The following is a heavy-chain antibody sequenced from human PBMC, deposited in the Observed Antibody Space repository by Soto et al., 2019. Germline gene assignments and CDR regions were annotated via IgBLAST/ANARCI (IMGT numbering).Heavy chain of an antibody. D-gene: IGHD2-8*01. J-gene: IGHJ4*02. CDR2: IYYSGST. V-gene: IGHV4-31*03. CDR1: GGSISSGGYY. Sequence: QVQLQESGPGLVKPSQTLSLTCTVSGGSISSGGYYWSWIRQHPGKGLEGIGYIYYSGSTYYNPSLKSRVTISVDTSKNQFSLKLSSVTAADTAVYYCARDKRLMVYATLDYWGQGTLVTVSS. CDR3: ARDKRLMVYATLDY.